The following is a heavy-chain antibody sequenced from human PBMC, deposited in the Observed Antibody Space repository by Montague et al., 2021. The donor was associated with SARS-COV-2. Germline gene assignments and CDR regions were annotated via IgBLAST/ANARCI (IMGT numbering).Heavy chain of an antibody. CDR1: GASINSNRHF. J-gene: IGHJ3*01. Sequence: SETLSLTCTVSGASINSNRHFWGWIRQAPGKGLEWIGSIFSSGSTYYNPSLKTRVSISVDTSGNRLSLKLTSVTATDTATYFCARAESYDSSGFLSDPFDVWGQGTMVTVSS. CDR3: ARAESYDSSGFLSDPFDV. D-gene: IGHD3-22*01. V-gene: IGHV4-39*02. CDR2: IFSSGST.